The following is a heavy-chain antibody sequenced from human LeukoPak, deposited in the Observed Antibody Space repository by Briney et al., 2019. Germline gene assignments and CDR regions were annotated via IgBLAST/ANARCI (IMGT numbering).Heavy chain of an antibody. CDR3: ARDAYIAARLFYYYYYMDV. CDR2: IYTSGST. D-gene: IGHD6-6*01. V-gene: IGHV4-61*02. Sequence: SETLSLTCTVSDGSISSGSYYWSWIRQPAGKGLEWIGRIYTSGSTNYNPSLKSRVTISVDTSKNQFSLKLSSVTAADTAVYYCARDAYIAARLFYYYYYMDVWGKGTTVTVSS. J-gene: IGHJ6*03. CDR1: DGSISSGSYY.